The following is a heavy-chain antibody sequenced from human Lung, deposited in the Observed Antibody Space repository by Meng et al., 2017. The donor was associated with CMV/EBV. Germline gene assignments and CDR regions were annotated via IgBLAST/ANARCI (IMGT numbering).Heavy chain of an antibody. D-gene: IGHD1-1*01. CDR3: AKAPDQLPHYNWFDP. CDR1: GFTFIHYA. CDR2: ISGSGTTP. V-gene: IGHV3-23*01. J-gene: IGHJ5*02. Sequence: SGFTFIHYAMSGVRQRPGKGLEWVSAISGSGTTPYYTDSVRGRFIISRDNSKNTLYLQMSRLRADDTAVYYCAKAPDQLPHYNWFDPWGPGTLVTVSS.